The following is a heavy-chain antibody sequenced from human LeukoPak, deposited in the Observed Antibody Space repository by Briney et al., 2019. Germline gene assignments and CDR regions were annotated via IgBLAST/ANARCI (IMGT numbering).Heavy chain of an antibody. CDR3: ASGSSGYDP. D-gene: IGHD5-12*01. CDR2: IYSSGTT. CDR1: GGSISNYY. J-gene: IGHJ5*02. V-gene: IGHV4-4*07. Sequence: SETLSLTCTVSGGSISNYYWSWIRQPAGKGMEWIGRIYSSGTTIYNPSLKSRVTMSVDTSKNQFSLKLSSVTAADTAVYFCASGSSGYDPWGQGTLVTVSS.